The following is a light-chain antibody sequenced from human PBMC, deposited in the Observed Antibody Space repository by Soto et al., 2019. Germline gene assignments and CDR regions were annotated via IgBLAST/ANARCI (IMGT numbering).Light chain of an antibody. CDR3: QPYGNCPPT. CDR2: DTS. CDR1: QTISSNY. Sequence: VLTQSASTLSLSPGESATLSCRASQTISSNYLAWYQQKPGQAPRLLIYDTSTRATGIPARFRGSRSGPEFTLTINSLESEDFAIYYCQPYGNCPPTFGEGTKVDIK. J-gene: IGKJ4*01. V-gene: IGKV3-20*01.